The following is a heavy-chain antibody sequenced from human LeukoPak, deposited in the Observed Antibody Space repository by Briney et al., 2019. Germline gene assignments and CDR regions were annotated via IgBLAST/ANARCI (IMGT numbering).Heavy chain of an antibody. CDR1: GGSISSGDYY. D-gene: IGHD5-18*01. Sequence: SETLSLTCTVSGGSISSGDYYWSWIRQPPGKGLEWIGYIYYSGSTYYNPSLKSRVTISVDTSKNQFSLKLSSVTTADTAVYYCAREKGGYSYGPVDYFDYWGQGTLVTVSS. J-gene: IGHJ4*02. V-gene: IGHV4-30-4*08. CDR2: IYYSGST. CDR3: AREKGGYSYGPVDYFDY.